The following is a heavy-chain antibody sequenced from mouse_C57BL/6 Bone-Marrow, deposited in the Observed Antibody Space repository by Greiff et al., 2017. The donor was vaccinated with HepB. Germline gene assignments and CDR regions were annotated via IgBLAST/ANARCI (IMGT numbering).Heavy chain of an antibody. CDR2: IHPNSGST. Sequence: QVQLQQSGAELVKPGASVKLSCKASGYTFTSYWMHWVKQRPGQGLEWIGMIHPNSGSTNYNEKFKSKATLTVDKSSSTAYMQLSSLTSEDSAVYYCARRVITTVVATPGYWYFDVWGTGTTVTVSS. D-gene: IGHD1-1*01. CDR3: ARRVITTVVATPGYWYFDV. J-gene: IGHJ1*03. CDR1: GYTFTSYW. V-gene: IGHV1-64*01.